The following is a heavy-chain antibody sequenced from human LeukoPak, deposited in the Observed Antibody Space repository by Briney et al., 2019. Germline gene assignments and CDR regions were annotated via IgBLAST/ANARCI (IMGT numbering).Heavy chain of an antibody. CDR2: IYHSGST. D-gene: IGHD2-21*01. CDR3: ARVRVGVMRPREAFDI. CDR1: GGSFSGYY. Sequence: PSETLSLTCAVYGGSFSGYYWSWIRQPPGKGLEWIGEIYHSGSTNYNPSLKSRVTISVDKSKNQFSLKLSSVTAADTAVYYCARVRVGVMRPREAFDIWGQGTMVTVSS. V-gene: IGHV4-34*01. J-gene: IGHJ3*02.